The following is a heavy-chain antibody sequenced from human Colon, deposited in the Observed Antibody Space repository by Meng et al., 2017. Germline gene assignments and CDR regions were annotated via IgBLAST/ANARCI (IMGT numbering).Heavy chain of an antibody. V-gene: IGHV4-34*01. J-gene: IGHJ4*02. CDR1: GGSFSGYY. D-gene: IGHD1-26*01. CDR3: ARPHSGSYYGKTYYFDY. CDR2: INHSGRT. Sequence: GSLRLSCAVYGGSFSGYYWSWIRQPPGKGLEWIGEINHSGRTNYNPSLKSRVTISVDTSKNQFSLKLSSVTAADTAVYYCARPHSGSYYGKTYYFDYWGQGTLVTVSS.